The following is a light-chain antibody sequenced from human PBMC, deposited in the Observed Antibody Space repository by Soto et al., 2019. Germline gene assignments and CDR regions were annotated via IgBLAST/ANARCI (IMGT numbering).Light chain of an antibody. V-gene: IGKV1-9*01. CDR3: QQLNSYPLT. CDR1: QGISSY. J-gene: IGKJ4*01. Sequence: DVQLTQSPAFLSASVRDRVTITCRASQGISSYLAWYQQKPGKAPKLLIYAASTLQRGVPSRFSGSGSGTEFTLTINSLQPEDFATYYCQQLNSYPLTFGGGTKVEIK. CDR2: AAS.